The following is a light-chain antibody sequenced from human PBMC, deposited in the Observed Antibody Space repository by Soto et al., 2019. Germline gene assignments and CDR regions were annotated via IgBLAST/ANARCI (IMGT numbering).Light chain of an antibody. CDR2: WAS. J-gene: IGKJ2*01. CDR3: QQYYNSPYT. V-gene: IGKV4-1*01. Sequence: DIVVTQSPDSLPVSLGERATINCKSSQSVLSSSNDKNYLAWYRQKPGQPPKLLIYWASTRESGVPDRFSGSGSVTDFTLTITRLQAEDVAVYYCQQYYNSPYTFGQGTKLEIK. CDR1: QSVLSSSNDKNY.